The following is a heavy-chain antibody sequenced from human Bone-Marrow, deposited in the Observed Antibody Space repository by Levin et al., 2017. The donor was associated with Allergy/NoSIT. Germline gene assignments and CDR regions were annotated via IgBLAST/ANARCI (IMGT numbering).Heavy chain of an antibody. CDR1: GFTFNDYD. CDR3: VRTVEIVGVFISHYFDH. CDR2: ISGSGDKT. D-gene: IGHD3-3*01. V-gene: IGHV3-23*01. J-gene: IGHJ4*02. Sequence: PGESLKISCAASGFTFNDYDMAWVRQAPGKGLEWVSGISGSGDKTFYADKTFYADSVRGRFTISRDNSRNTLYLQMNSLSAEDTAVYYCVRTVEIVGVFISHYFDHWGQGNLVTVSS.